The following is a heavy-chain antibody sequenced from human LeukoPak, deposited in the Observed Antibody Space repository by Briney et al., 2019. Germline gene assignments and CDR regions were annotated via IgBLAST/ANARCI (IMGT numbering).Heavy chain of an antibody. CDR2: IYYSGST. Sequence: SETLSLTCTVSGGSLSSYYWSWIRQPPGKGLEWIGYIYYSGSTNYSPSLRSRVTISVDTSKNQFSLKLTSVTAADTAVYYCARTTEGGYTYGYFYYYYMDVWGKGTTVTISS. CDR3: ARTTEGGYTYGYFYYYYMDV. CDR1: GGSLSSYY. J-gene: IGHJ6*03. V-gene: IGHV4-59*01. D-gene: IGHD5-18*01.